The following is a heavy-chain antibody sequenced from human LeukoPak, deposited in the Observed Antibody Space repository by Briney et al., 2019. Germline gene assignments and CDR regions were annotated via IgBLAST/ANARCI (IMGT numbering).Heavy chain of an antibody. J-gene: IGHJ4*02. D-gene: IGHD6-19*01. Sequence: PSETPSLTCTVSGGSISSYYWSWIRQPPGKGLEWIGYIYYSGSTNYNPSLKSRVTISVDTSKNQFSLKLSSVTAADTAVYYCARRIAVAGTRYFDYWGQGTLVTVSS. CDR2: IYYSGST. CDR1: GGSISSYY. CDR3: ARRIAVAGTRYFDY. V-gene: IGHV4-59*08.